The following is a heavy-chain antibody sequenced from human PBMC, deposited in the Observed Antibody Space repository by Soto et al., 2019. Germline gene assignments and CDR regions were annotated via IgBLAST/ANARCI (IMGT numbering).Heavy chain of an antibody. Sequence: SETLSLTCFVSGYFIGAGGYYWSWIRHHPGKGLEWIGSFYSSGSIIYNPSLRSRVSITGDMSTNQFSMSLTSVTAADTARYYCARMYSSGSGWFHPWGQGTLVTVSS. CDR2: FYSSGSI. V-gene: IGHV4-31*03. CDR1: GYFIGAGGYY. J-gene: IGHJ5*02. CDR3: ARMYSSGSGWFHP. D-gene: IGHD6-19*01.